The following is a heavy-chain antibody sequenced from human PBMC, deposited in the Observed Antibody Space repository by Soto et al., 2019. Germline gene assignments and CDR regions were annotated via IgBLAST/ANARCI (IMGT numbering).Heavy chain of an antibody. Sequence: SETLSLTCFVSGYFIGAGGYYWSWIRHHPGKGLEWIGSFYSSGSIIYNPSLRSRVSITGDMSTNQFSMSLTSVTAADTARYYCARMYSSGSGWFHPWGQGTLVTVSS. CDR2: FYSSGSI. V-gene: IGHV4-31*03. CDR1: GYFIGAGGYY. J-gene: IGHJ5*02. CDR3: ARMYSSGSGWFHP. D-gene: IGHD6-19*01.